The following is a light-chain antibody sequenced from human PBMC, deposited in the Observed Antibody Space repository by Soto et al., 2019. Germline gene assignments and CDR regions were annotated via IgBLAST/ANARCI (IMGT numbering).Light chain of an antibody. J-gene: IGKJ3*01. CDR3: QHYGGSFI. V-gene: IGKV3-20*01. Sequence: ESVLSPSSGSESPSPVERAPPSRRASQSVASRHLAWYQQKSGQAPRLLIYGASSRAIHTPDRFSGSGSGTDFTLSISRLEPEDFAVYYCQHYGGSFIFGPGTKVDIK. CDR1: QSVASRH. CDR2: GAS.